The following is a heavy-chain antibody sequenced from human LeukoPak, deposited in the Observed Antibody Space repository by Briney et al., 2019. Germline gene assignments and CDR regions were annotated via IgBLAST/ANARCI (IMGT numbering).Heavy chain of an antibody. V-gene: IGHV1-2*02. CDR2: INPNSGGT. Sequence: ASVTVSRKASGYTFTVYYMHWVRQAPGQGLEWMGWINPNSGGTNYAQKFQGRVTMTRDTSISTAYMELSRLRSDDTAVYYCARDIAVAATDAFDIWGQGTMVTVSS. J-gene: IGHJ3*02. D-gene: IGHD6-19*01. CDR3: ARDIAVAATDAFDI. CDR1: GYTFTVYY.